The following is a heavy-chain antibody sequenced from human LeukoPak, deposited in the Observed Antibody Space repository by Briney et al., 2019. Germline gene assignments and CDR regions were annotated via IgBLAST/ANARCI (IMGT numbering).Heavy chain of an antibody. V-gene: IGHV3-7*01. CDR2: IKQDGSEK. CDR3: ARGPRQVDY. Sequence: PGGSLRLSCAASGFIFSSYWMSWVRQAPGKGLEWVANIKQDGSEKYYVDSVKGRFTISRGNAKNSLYLQMNSLRAEDTAVYYCARGPRQVDYWGQGTLVTVSS. J-gene: IGHJ4*02. CDR1: GFIFSSYW.